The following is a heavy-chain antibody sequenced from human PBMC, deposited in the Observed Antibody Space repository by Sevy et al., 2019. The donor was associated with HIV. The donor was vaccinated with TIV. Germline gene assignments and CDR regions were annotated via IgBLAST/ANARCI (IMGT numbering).Heavy chain of an antibody. CDR3: AREGCTRPHDY. CDR1: GFAFYDYS. D-gene: IGHD2-8*01. CDR2: LSFGCGKI. Sequence: GGSLRLSCAASGFAFYDYSMSWIRQAPGKGLEWVEILSFGCGKINYADSVKGRFTISRDNSKKWFYLQMDNLRVEDTALYYCAREGCTRPHDYWGQGTRVTVSS. J-gene: IGHJ4*02. V-gene: IGHV3-23*01.